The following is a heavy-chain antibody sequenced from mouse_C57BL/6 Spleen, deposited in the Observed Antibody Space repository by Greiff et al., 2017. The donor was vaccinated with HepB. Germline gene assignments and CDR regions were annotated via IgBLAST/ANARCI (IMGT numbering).Heavy chain of an antibody. D-gene: IGHD4-1*01. Sequence: VQLQQPGAELVMPGASVKLSCKASGYTFTSYWMHWVKQRPGQGLEWIGEIDPSDSYTNYNQKFKGKSTLTVDKSSSTAYTQLSSLTSEDSAVYYCARRAGTGFAYWGQGTLVTVSA. V-gene: IGHV1-69*01. J-gene: IGHJ3*01. CDR1: GYTFTSYW. CDR2: IDPSDSYT. CDR3: ARRAGTGFAY.